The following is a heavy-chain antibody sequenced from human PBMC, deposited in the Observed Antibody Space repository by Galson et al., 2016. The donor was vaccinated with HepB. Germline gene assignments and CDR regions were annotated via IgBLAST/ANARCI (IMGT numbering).Heavy chain of an antibody. CDR3: ARDREGVEPATSLGLGYYYFYYMDV. J-gene: IGHJ6*03. D-gene: IGHD5-24*01. CDR1: GFTVSSNY. CDR2: IYSGGNT. V-gene: IGHV3-53*01. Sequence: SLRLSCAASGFTVSSNYISWLRQAPGKGLEWVSLIYSGGNTYYTDPVKGRFTISRDNSKNTLYLQMTRLRAEDTAVYFCARDREGVEPATSLGLGYYYFYYMDVWGKGTTVTVSS.